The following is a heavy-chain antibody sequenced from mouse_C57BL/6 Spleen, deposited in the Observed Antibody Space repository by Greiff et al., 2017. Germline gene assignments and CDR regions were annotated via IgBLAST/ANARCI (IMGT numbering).Heavy chain of an antibody. J-gene: IGHJ2*01. D-gene: IGHD2-5*01. Sequence: QVQLKQSGPGLVQPSPSLSITCTVSGFSLTSYGVHWVRQSPGKGLEWLGVTWSGGSTDYNAAFISRMSISKDNSKSQVFFKMNSLQADDKAIYYWARSCYSNDVGFDYWGQGTTLTVSS. V-gene: IGHV2-2*01. CDR1: GFSLTSYG. CDR3: ARSCYSNDVGFDY. CDR2: TWSGGST.